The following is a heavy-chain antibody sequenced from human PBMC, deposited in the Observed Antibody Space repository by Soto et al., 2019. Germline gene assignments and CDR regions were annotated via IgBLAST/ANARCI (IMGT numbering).Heavy chain of an antibody. CDR1: GESITTNGYY. CDR2: VYWTGST. V-gene: IGHV4-39*01. CDR3: ARSHYTYGLLIAY. D-gene: IGHD2-8*01. Sequence: PSETLSLTCSVSGESITTNGYYWGWIRQPPGKGLQWIGNVYWTGSTFSHPSLTSRVFISVDTSKNEFSLRLTSVTAADTAVYYCARSHYTYGLLIAYWGPGTLVTVSS. J-gene: IGHJ4*02.